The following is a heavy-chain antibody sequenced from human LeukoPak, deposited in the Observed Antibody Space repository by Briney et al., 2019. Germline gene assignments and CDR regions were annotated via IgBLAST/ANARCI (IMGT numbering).Heavy chain of an antibody. D-gene: IGHD3-10*01. CDR3: ASRAGTMVRGVIIAGWFDP. J-gene: IGHJ5*02. CDR1: GGSISSSSYY. Sequence: SETLSLTCTVSGGSISSSSYYWGWIRQPPGKGLEWIGSIYYSGSTYYNPSLKSRVTISVDTSKNQFSLKLSSVTAADTAVYYCASRAGTMVRGVIIAGWFDPWGKGTLVTVSS. V-gene: IGHV4-39*01. CDR2: IYYSGST.